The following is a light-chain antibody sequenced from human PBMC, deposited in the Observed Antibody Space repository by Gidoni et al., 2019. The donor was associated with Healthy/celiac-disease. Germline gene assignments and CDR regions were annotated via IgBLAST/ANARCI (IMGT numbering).Light chain of an antibody. V-gene: IGKV1-5*03. Sequence: DIQMTQSPSTLSASVGDRVTITCRASQSISSWLAWYQQKPGQAPKLLIYKASSLESGVPSRFSGIASGTAFTLTISSLQPDDFATYYCQQYNRYLGTFGQGTKVEIK. CDR3: QQYNRYLGT. CDR2: KAS. J-gene: IGKJ1*01. CDR1: QSISSW.